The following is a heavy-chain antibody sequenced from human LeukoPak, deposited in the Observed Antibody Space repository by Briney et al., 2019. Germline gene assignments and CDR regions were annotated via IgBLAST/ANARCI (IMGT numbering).Heavy chain of an antibody. CDR3: AKAYCGGDCYSLVGAFDI. D-gene: IGHD2-21*02. V-gene: IGHV3-33*06. CDR1: GFTFSSYG. Sequence: GGSLRLSCAASGFTFSSYGMHWVRQAPGKGLEWVVVIWYDGSNKYYADSVKGRFTISRDNSKNTLYLQMNSLRAEDTAVYYCAKAYCGGDCYSLVGAFDIWGQGTMVTVSS. CDR2: IWYDGSNK. J-gene: IGHJ3*02.